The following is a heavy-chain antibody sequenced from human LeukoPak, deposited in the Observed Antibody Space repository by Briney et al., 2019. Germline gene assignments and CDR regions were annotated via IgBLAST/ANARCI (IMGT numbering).Heavy chain of an antibody. V-gene: IGHV3-21*01. D-gene: IGHD3-3*01. Sequence: PGGSLRLSCAASGFTFSSYSMNWVRQAPGKGLEWVSSISSSSGYIYYADSVKGRFTISRDNAKNSLYLQMNSLRAEDTAVYYCARDQAAGYYDFWSGYLKGYGMDVWGQGTTVTISS. CDR2: ISSSSGYI. J-gene: IGHJ6*02. CDR1: GFTFSSYS. CDR3: ARDQAAGYYDFWSGYLKGYGMDV.